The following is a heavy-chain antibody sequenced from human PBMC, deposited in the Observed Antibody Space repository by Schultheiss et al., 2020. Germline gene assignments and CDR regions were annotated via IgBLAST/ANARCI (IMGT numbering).Heavy chain of an antibody. CDR3: ARAPQDIAAAGDYYYYGMDV. Sequence: SETLSLTCTVSGGSISSGDYYWSWIRQPPGKGLEWIGYIYYSGSTYYNPSLKSRVSISVDTSSNQFYLRLTSVTAADTAVYYCARAPQDIAAAGDYYYYGMDVWGQGTTVTVSS. CDR2: IYYSGST. J-gene: IGHJ6*02. D-gene: IGHD6-13*01. V-gene: IGHV4-30-4*01. CDR1: GGSISSGDYY.